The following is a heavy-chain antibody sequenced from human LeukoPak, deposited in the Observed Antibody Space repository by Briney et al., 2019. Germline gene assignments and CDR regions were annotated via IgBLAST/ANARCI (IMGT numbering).Heavy chain of an antibody. D-gene: IGHD1-26*01. V-gene: IGHV4-59*01. CDR2: VYYSGST. J-gene: IGHJ6*02. Sequence: SETLSLTCTVSGGSISTFYWSWIRQPPAKGLAWIGYVYYSGSTNYNPSLKSRLTISVDTSKNQFSLKLSSVTAADTAVYYCARDRDIGTYYYYYGMDVWGQGTTVTVSS. CDR3: ARDRDIGTYYYYYGMDV. CDR1: GGSISTFY.